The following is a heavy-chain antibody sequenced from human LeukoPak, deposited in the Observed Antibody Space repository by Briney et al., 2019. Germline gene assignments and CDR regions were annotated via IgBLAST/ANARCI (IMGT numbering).Heavy chain of an antibody. D-gene: IGHD1-26*01. J-gene: IGHJ5*02. CDR1: GGSISSHY. V-gene: IGHV4-59*11. CDR2: IYYSGST. Sequence: PSETLSLTCTVSGGSISSHYWSWIRRPPGKGLEWIGYIYYSGSTNYNPSLKSRVTISVDTSKNQFSLKLSSVTAADTAVYYCARDTVGATTGGSVGFDPWGQGTLVTVSS. CDR3: ARDTVGATTGGSVGFDP.